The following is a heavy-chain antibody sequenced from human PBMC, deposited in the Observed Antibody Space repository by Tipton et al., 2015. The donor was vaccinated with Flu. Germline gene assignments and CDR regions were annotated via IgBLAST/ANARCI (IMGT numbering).Heavy chain of an antibody. D-gene: IGHD3-16*02. CDR1: GFTFGDYA. J-gene: IGHJ6*03. CDR3: TRGLWGSYRSTYYYYYMDV. Sequence: SLRLSCTASGFTFGDYAMSWFRQAPGKGLEWVGFIRSKAYGGTTEYAASVKGRFTISRDDSKSIAYLQMNSLKTEDTAVYYCTRGLWGSYRSTYYYYYMDVWGKGTTVTVSS. V-gene: IGHV3-49*03. CDR2: IRSKAYGGTT.